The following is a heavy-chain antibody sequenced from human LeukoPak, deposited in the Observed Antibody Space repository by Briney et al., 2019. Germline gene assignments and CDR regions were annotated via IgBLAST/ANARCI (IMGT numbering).Heavy chain of an antibody. V-gene: IGHV3-30*18. Sequence: PGGSLRLSCAASGCTFSSYGMHWVRQAPGKGLEGVAVIAYDGTNEYYAYSAKGRFTISRDNSKNTLYLLMSSLRTEDTAVYYCAKSRPGSSLYSPDSWGQGTLVTVSS. J-gene: IGHJ4*02. CDR3: AKSRPGSSLYSPDS. CDR2: IAYDGTNE. D-gene: IGHD6-13*01. CDR1: GCTFSSYG.